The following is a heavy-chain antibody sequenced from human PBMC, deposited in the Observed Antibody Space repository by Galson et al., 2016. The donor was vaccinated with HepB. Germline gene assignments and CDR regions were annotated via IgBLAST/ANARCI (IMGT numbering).Heavy chain of an antibody. Sequence: SLRLSCAASGFSFSSYWMHWVRQGPGQGPVWVSEINSDGSRTTYADSVKGRFTVSRDNAKNTLYLDMSVLRTEDTAVYYCARVMGLVIPLTGGYYYYGMDVWGQGTTATVSS. CDR2: INSDGSRT. D-gene: IGHD3-10*01. J-gene: IGHJ6*02. V-gene: IGHV3-74*03. CDR1: GFSFSSYW. CDR3: ARVMGLVIPLTGGYYYYGMDV.